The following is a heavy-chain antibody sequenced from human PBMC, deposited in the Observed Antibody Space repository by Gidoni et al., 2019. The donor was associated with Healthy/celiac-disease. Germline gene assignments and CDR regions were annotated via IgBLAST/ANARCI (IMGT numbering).Heavy chain of an antibody. CDR2: ISGSGGST. CDR1: GFTFSSYA. J-gene: IGHJ3*02. D-gene: IGHD3-3*01. V-gene: IGHV3-23*01. Sequence: EVQLLESGGGLVQPGGSLRLSCAASGFTFSSYAMSWVRPAPGKGLEWVSAISGSGGSTYYADSVKGRFTISRDNSKNTLYLQMNSLRAEDTAVYYCAKDISRGYDFWSGYIPNPIDAFDIWGQGTMVTVSS. CDR3: AKDISRGYDFWSGYIPNPIDAFDI.